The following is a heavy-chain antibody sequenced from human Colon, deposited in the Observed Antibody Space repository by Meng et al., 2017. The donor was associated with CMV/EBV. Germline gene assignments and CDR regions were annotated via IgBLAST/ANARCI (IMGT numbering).Heavy chain of an antibody. CDR1: GYTFTSYD. Sequence: ASVQVSCKASGYTFTSYDINWVRQATGQGREWMGWMNPNSGNTGYAQKFQGRVTMTRNTSISTAYMELSSLRSEDTAVYYCARGRARGYCSSTSCSLPDYWGQGTLVTVSS. J-gene: IGHJ4*02. V-gene: IGHV1-8*01. D-gene: IGHD2-2*01. CDR2: MNPNSGNT. CDR3: ARGRARGYCSSTSCSLPDY.